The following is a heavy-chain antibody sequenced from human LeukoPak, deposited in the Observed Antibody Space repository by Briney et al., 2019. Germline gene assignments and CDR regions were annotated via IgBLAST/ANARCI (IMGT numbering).Heavy chain of an antibody. D-gene: IGHD3-16*01. J-gene: IGHJ4*02. Sequence: PSQTLSLTCTVSGGSISSGGYYWSWIRQHPGKGLEWIGYIYYSGSTYYNPSPKSRVTISVDTSKNQFSLKLSSVTAADTAVYYCARAYPWGNYIDYWGQGTLVTVSS. CDR3: ARAYPWGNYIDY. CDR1: GGSISSGGYY. V-gene: IGHV4-31*03. CDR2: IYYSGST.